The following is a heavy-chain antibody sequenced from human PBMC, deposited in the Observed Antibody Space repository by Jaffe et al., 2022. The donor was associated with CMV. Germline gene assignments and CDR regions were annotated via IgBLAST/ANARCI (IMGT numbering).Heavy chain of an antibody. Sequence: QVQLQESGPGLVKPSETLSLTCTVSGGSISSYYWSWIRQPAGKGLEWIGRIYTSGSTNYNPSLKSRVTMSVDTSKNQFSLKLSSVTAADTAVYYCASGRAALQSSDQMVAYYYYGMDVWGQGTTVTVSS. CDR2: IYTSGST. J-gene: IGHJ6*02. D-gene: IGHD2-8*01. CDR3: ASGRAALQSSDQMVAYYYYGMDV. V-gene: IGHV4-4*07. CDR1: GGSISSYY.